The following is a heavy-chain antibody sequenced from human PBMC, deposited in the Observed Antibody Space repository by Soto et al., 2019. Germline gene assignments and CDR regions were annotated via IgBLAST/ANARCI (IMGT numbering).Heavy chain of an antibody. V-gene: IGHV3-33*01. Sequence: GGSLRLSCAASGFTFSSYGMHWVRQAPGKGLEWVAVIWYDGSNKYYADSVKGRFTISRDNSKNTLYLQMNSLRAEDTAVYYCARDRAYYDFWSGYFHYYYGMDVWGQGTTVTVSS. CDR2: IWYDGSNK. J-gene: IGHJ6*02. CDR1: GFTFSSYG. D-gene: IGHD3-3*01. CDR3: ARDRAYYDFWSGYFHYYYGMDV.